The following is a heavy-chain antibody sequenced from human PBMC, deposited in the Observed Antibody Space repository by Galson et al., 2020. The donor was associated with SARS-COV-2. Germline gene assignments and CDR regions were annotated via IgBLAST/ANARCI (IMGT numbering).Heavy chain of an antibody. CDR3: ARVEGIGWVYYYYGMDV. CDR1: GFTFSSYS. J-gene: IGHJ6*02. D-gene: IGHD6-19*01. CDR2: ISSSSSTI. Sequence: GESLKISCAASGFTFSSYSMNWVRQAPGKGLGWISYISSSSSTIYYADSVKGRFTISRDNAKNSLYLQMNSLRDEDTAVYYCARVEGIGWVYYYYGMDVWGQGTTVTVSS. V-gene: IGHV3-48*02.